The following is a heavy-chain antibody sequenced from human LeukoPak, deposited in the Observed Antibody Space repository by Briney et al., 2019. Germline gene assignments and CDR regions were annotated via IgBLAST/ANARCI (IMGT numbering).Heavy chain of an antibody. Sequence: ASVTVSCKASGFTFTSYAMQWVRQARGQRLEGIGWIVVGSGDTNYPQKFQERVTITRDMSTSTAYMELSSLRSEDTAVYYCAADRDYYDSSGYSYWGQGTLVTVSS. CDR2: IVVGSGDT. CDR1: GFTFTSYA. CDR3: AADRDYYDSSGYSY. J-gene: IGHJ4*02. D-gene: IGHD3-22*01. V-gene: IGHV1-58*02.